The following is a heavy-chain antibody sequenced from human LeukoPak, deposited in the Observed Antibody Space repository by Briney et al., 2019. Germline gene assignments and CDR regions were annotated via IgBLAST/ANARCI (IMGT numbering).Heavy chain of an antibody. CDR1: GGSISSYY. D-gene: IGHD2-21*02. Sequence: SETLSLTCTVSGGSISSYYWSWIRQPPGKGLEWNGYIYYSGSTNYNPSLKSRVTISVDTSKNQFSLKLSSVTAADTAVYYCARVPLSCGGDCYSEAFYFDYWGQGTLVTVSS. V-gene: IGHV4-59*01. J-gene: IGHJ4*02. CDR3: ARVPLSCGGDCYSEAFYFDY. CDR2: IYYSGST.